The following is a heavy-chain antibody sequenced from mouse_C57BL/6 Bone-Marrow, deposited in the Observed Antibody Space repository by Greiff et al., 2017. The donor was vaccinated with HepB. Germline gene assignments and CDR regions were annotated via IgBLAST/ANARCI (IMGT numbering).Heavy chain of an antibody. CDR2: IDPETGGT. CDR1: GYTFTDYE. V-gene: IGHV1-15*01. D-gene: IGHD2-5*01. J-gene: IGHJ4*01. CDR3: TGNSTPLAMDY. Sequence: QVQLQQSGAELVRPGASVTLSCKASGYTFTDYEMHWVKQTPVHGLEWIGAIDPETGGTAYNQKFKGKAILTADKSSSTAYMELRSLTSEDSAVYYCTGNSTPLAMDYWGQGPSVTVSS.